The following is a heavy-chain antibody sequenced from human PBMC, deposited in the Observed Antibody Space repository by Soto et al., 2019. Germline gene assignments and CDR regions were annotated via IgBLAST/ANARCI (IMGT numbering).Heavy chain of an antibody. J-gene: IGHJ4*02. CDR1: GDSVFSDSVA. D-gene: IGHD5-18*01. V-gene: IGHV6-1*01. CDR2: TYYRSKWYN. Sequence: QIQLQQSGSGLLKPSQTLSLTCDISGDSVFSDSVAWNWIRQSPSRGLEWLGRTYYRSKWYNDYAVSVKSRIIINPDISTNQFSLQLDSVTPEDTAVYYCAEGYSYGFRYWGQGTLVTVSS. CDR3: AEGYSYGFRY.